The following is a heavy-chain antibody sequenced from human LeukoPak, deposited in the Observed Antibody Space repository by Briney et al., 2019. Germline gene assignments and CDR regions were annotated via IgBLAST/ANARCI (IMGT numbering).Heavy chain of an antibody. V-gene: IGHV3-30*18. CDR1: GFTFTNYG. J-gene: IGHJ6*02. CDR3: AKDREISGSYSPYYYYGMDV. Sequence: PGGSLRLSCAASGFTFTNYGMHWVRQAPGKGLEWVAVISYDGSNKYYADSVKGRFTISRDNSKNTLYLQMNSLRAEDTAVYYCAKDREISGSYSPYYYYGMDVWGQGTTVTVSS. CDR2: ISYDGSNK. D-gene: IGHD1-26*01.